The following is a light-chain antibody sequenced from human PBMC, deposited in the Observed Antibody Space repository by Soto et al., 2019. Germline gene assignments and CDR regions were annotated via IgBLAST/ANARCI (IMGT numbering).Light chain of an antibody. CDR3: SSYTSSSTYV. J-gene: IGLJ1*01. CDR2: EVT. Sequence: QSALTQPASVSASPGQSIAISCSGTSSDVGAYDYVSWYQHHPGKAPKLIIYEVTYRPSGVSNRFSASKSGNTASLTISGLQAEDEADYYFSSYTSSSTYVFGTGTKLTVL. CDR1: SSDVGAYDY. V-gene: IGLV2-14*01.